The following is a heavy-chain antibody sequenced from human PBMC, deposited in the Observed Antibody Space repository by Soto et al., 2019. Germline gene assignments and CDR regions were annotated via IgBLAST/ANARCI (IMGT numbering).Heavy chain of an antibody. Sequence: QVQLVQSGAEVKKPGASVRVSCKASGYIFTNYGINWVRQAPGQGLEWMGWISAYSGYTNYAQKLQGRVTMTTDTSTSTAYMDLRSPRSDDTAVYYCARGSPRLAEHFDYWGQGTLVTVSS. CDR2: ISAYSGYT. CDR3: ARGSPRLAEHFDY. V-gene: IGHV1-18*04. D-gene: IGHD6-25*01. J-gene: IGHJ4*02. CDR1: GYIFTNYG.